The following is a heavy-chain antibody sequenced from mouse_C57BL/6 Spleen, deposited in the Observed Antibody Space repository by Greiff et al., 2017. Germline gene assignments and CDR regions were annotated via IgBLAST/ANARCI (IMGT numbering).Heavy chain of an antibody. J-gene: IGHJ3*01. V-gene: IGHV1-52*01. Sequence: QVQLQQPGAELVRPGSSVKLSCKASGYTFTSYWMHWVKQRPIQGLEWIGNIDPSDSETHYNQKFKDKATLTVDKSSSTAYMQLSSLTSEDSAVYYCARSYGSSAWFAYWCQGTLVTVSA. CDR3: ARSYGSSAWFAY. D-gene: IGHD1-1*01. CDR1: GYTFTSYW. CDR2: IDPSDSET.